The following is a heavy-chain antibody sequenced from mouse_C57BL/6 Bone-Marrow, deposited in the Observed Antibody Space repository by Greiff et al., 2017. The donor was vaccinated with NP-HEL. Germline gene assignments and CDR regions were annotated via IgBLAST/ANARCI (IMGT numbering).Heavy chain of an antibody. V-gene: IGHV1-15*01. CDR1: GYTFTDYE. D-gene: IGHD2-4*01. CDR3: TRCDYALDY. Sequence: LQESGAELVRPGASVTLSCKTSGYTFTDYEMHWVKQTPVHGLEWIGAIDPETGGTAYNQKFKGKAILTADKSSSTAYMELRSLTSEDSAVHYCTRCDYALDYWGQGTTLTVSS. CDR2: IDPETGGT. J-gene: IGHJ2*01.